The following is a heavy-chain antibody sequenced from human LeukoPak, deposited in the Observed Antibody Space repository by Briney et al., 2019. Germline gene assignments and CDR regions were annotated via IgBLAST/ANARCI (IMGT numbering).Heavy chain of an antibody. Sequence: PSETLSLTCTVSGCSIGRSSYYWGWIRQPPGKGLVWIGSIYYIGSTYNNPSLKSRVTISVDTSKNQFSLKLSSVTAADTAVYYCARDRSYYYDSSAYSAPFDYWGQGTLVTVSS. CDR2: IYYIGST. D-gene: IGHD3-22*01. CDR3: ARDRSYYYDSSAYSAPFDY. V-gene: IGHV4-39*07. CDR1: GCSIGRSSYY. J-gene: IGHJ4*02.